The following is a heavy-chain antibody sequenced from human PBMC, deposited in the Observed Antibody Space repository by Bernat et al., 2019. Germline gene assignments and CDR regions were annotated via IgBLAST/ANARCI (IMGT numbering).Heavy chain of an antibody. Sequence: EVQLVESGGGLVQPGGSLRPSCAASGFTFSSYAMSWVRQAPGKGLEWVSAISGSVGSTYYADSVKGRFTISRDNSKNTLYLQMNSLRAEDTAVYYCAKDLRGYSGYDLNYWGQGTLVTVSS. CDR3: AKDLRGYSGYDLNY. J-gene: IGHJ4*02. D-gene: IGHD5-12*01. CDR2: ISGSVGST. CDR1: GFTFSSYA. V-gene: IGHV3-23*04.